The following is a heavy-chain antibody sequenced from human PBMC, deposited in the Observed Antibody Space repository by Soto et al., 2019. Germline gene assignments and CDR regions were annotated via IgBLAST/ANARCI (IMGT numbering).Heavy chain of an antibody. J-gene: IGHJ3*02. V-gene: IGHV4-59*01. Sequence: QVQLQESGPGLVKPSETLSLTCTVSGGSISSYYWSWIRQPPGKGLEWIGYIYYSGSTNYNPSLKSRVTISVDTSKNQFSLKLSSVTAADTAVYYCARSDIKYSSSSYAFDIWGQGTMVTVSS. CDR1: GGSISSYY. CDR2: IYYSGST. CDR3: ARSDIKYSSSSYAFDI. D-gene: IGHD6-6*01.